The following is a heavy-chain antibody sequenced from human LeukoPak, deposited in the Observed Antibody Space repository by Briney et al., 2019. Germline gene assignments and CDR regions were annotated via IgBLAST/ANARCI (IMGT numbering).Heavy chain of an antibody. J-gene: IGHJ4*01. CDR3: ATTYYYDSCGYSYVFDY. CDR2: FDPEDSET. CDR1: GGTFTRYA. D-gene: IGHD3-22*01. V-gene: IGHV1-24*01. Sequence: ASVKVSCKASGGTFTRYAISWVRHAPGQGLEWMGGFDPEDSETIYAQKFQGRVTMTEDTSTDTAYIELSSLRSEDTAVYYCATTYYYDSCGYSYVFDYWGQGTLVTVSS.